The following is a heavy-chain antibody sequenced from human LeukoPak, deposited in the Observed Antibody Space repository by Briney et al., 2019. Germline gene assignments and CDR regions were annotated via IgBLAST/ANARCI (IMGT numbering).Heavy chain of an antibody. CDR1: GLTFSSYD. D-gene: IGHD4-23*01. J-gene: IGHJ6*02. CDR2: IGTAGDT. Sequence: GGSLRLSCAVSGLTFSSYDMHWFRQATGKGLEWVSGIGTAGDTYYSGSVKGRFTISRENAKSSLYLQMNSLRAGDTAVYYCARARSVRDGAKDVWGQGTTVTVSS. V-gene: IGHV3-13*01. CDR3: ARARSVRDGAKDV.